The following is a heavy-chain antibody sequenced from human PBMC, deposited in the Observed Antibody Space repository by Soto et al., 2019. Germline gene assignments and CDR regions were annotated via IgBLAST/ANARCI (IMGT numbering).Heavy chain of an antibody. V-gene: IGHV4-34*01. CDR2: ISPSGTT. J-gene: IGHJ4*02. CDR1: SGSLSGYY. D-gene: IGHD6-6*01. CDR3: ARAPKVSGSAQTRPDF. Sequence: PSETLSLTCSLYSGSLSGYYWSWIRQPPGKGLEWIGEISPSGTTNYSPSLKSRVSISVDTSKNQFSLNLTPLTAADTAVYYCARAPKVSGSAQTRPDFWGQGSLVTVSS.